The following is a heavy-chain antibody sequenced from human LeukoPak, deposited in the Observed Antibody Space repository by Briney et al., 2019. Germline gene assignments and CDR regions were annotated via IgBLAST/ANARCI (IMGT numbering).Heavy chain of an antibody. D-gene: IGHD6-19*01. V-gene: IGHV1-3*03. CDR2: INAGNGNT. J-gene: IGHJ4*02. Sequence: ASVKVSCKASGYTFTSYAMHWVRQAPGQRLEWMGWINAGNGNTKYSQEFQGRVTMTRDMSTNTVSLEMSSLTSEDTGVYYCARSLYDSGWYSQFDYWGQGTLVTVSS. CDR1: GYTFTSYA. CDR3: ARSLYDSGWYSQFDY.